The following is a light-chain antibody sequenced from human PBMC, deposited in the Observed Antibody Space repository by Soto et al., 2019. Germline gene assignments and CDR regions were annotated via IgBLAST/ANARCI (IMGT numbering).Light chain of an antibody. CDR1: SSDVGSYNL. V-gene: IGLV2-23*01. J-gene: IGLJ2*01. CDR3: CSYAGSSTLDVV. Sequence: QSALTQPASVSGSPGQSITISCTGTSSDVGSYNLVSWYQQHPGKAPKLMIYEGSKRPSGVSNSFSGSKSGNTASLTIAGLEAEDEADYYCCSYAGSSTLDVVFGGVTKLTVL. CDR2: EGS.